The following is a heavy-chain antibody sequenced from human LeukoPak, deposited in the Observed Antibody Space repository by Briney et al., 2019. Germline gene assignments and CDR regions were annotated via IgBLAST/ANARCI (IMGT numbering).Heavy chain of an antibody. CDR3: AKDRSYYGSGSYWNDY. J-gene: IGHJ4*02. CDR2: ISGSGGST. Sequence: GGSLRLSCAASGFTFSSYAMSWVRQAPGKGLEWVSAISGSGGSTYYADSVKGRFTISRDNSKNTLYLQMSSLRAEDTAVYYCAKDRSYYGSGSYWNDYWGQGTLVTVSS. CDR1: GFTFSSYA. V-gene: IGHV3-23*01. D-gene: IGHD3-10*01.